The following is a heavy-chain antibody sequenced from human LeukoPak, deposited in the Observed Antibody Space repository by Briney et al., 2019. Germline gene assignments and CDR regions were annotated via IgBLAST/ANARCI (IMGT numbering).Heavy chain of an antibody. CDR3: ARDLLSLPHKYFDS. J-gene: IGHJ4*02. D-gene: IGHD3-16*01. CDR1: GFTVSSNY. V-gene: IGHV3-53*05. Sequence: GGSLRLSCAASGFTVSSNYMSWVRQAPGKGLEWVSVIYSGGSTYYADSVQGRFTISRDNSKNTVYLQMNSLRDEDTAVYYCARDLLSLPHKYFDSWGQGTLVTVSS. CDR2: IYSGGST.